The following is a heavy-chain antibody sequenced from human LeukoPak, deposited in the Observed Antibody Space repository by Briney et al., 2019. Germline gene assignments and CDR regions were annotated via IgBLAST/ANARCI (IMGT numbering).Heavy chain of an antibody. CDR2: ISSNGGST. CDR3: VKGDPIAARPSDY. V-gene: IGHV3-64D*09. J-gene: IGHJ4*02. D-gene: IGHD6-6*01. CDR1: GFTFSSYA. Sequence: GGSLRLSCSASGFTFSSYAMHWVRQAPGKGLEYVSAISSNGGSTYYADSVEGRFTISRDNSKNTLYLQMSSLRAEDTAMYYCVKGDPIAARPSDYWGQGTLVTVSS.